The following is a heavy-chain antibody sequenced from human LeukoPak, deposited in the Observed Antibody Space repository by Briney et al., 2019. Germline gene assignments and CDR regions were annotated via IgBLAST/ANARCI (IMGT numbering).Heavy chain of an antibody. CDR1: GFTFSSYA. CDR3: AKDWRYSSDGFWNTYLTEYFQH. CDR2: ISGSGSST. J-gene: IGHJ1*01. Sequence: GGSLRLSCAASGFTFSSYAMSWVRQAPGKGLEWVSAISGSGSSTYYADSVKGRFTISRDNSKNTLYLQMDSLRAEDTALYYCAKDWRYSSDGFWNTYLTEYFQHWGQGTLVTVSS. D-gene: IGHD3-3*01. V-gene: IGHV3-23*01.